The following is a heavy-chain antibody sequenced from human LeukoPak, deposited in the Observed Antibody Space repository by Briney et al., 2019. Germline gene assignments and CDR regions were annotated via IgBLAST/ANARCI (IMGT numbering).Heavy chain of an antibody. Sequence: SETLSLTCTVSGGSISSYYWSWIRQTPGKGLEWIGYTYYNGSTNYTPSLKRRVTISLDTSKNQFSLKLRSVTAADTAMYYCARAVVLYYDGSGYSTRFDYWGQGTLVTVSS. CDR3: ARAVVLYYDGSGYSTRFDY. CDR1: GGSISSYY. V-gene: IGHV4-59*01. J-gene: IGHJ4*02. D-gene: IGHD3-22*01. CDR2: TYYNGST.